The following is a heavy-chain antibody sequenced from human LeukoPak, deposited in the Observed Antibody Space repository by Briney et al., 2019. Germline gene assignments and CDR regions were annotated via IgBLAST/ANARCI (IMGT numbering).Heavy chain of an antibody. J-gene: IGHJ4*02. CDR2: ISAYNGNT. Sequence: ASVKVSCKAYGYTFTSYGISWVRQAPGQGLEWIGWISAYNGNTNYAQKLQGRVTMTTDTSTGTAYMELRSLRSDDTAVYYCARSPTYYDILTGYSDFDYWGQGTLVTVSS. V-gene: IGHV1-18*01. CDR1: GYTFTSYG. CDR3: ARSPTYYDILTGYSDFDY. D-gene: IGHD3-9*01.